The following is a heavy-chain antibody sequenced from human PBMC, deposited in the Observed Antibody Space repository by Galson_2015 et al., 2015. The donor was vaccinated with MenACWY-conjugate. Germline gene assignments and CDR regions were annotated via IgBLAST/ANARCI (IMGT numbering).Heavy chain of an antibody. J-gene: IGHJ6*03. Sequence: SLRLSCAASGLTFTNAYMSWVRQAPGKGLEWVGRIKSESDGGKVDYAAPVKGRFTISRDDSKNTLYLQMNSLKTEDTAVYYCTTHKGDFWGSLLFHFYMDVWGKGTTVTVSS. V-gene: IGHV3-15*01. CDR2: IKSESDGGKV. D-gene: IGHD3-3*01. CDR1: GLTFTNAY. CDR3: TTHKGDFWGSLLFHFYMDV.